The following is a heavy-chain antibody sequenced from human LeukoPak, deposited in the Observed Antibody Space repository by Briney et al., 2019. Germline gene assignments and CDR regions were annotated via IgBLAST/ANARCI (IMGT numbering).Heavy chain of an antibody. CDR2: IYAAGST. D-gene: IGHD3-10*01. V-gene: IGHV3-66*01. CDR3: ARGRLGVRAADL. CDR1: GFPFSSYS. J-gene: IGHJ5*02. Sequence: PGGSLVLSFPASGFPFSSYSMNWVRQPPGKGLECVSVIYAAGSTFYADSIKGRFSISRDNSKNTVYLQMNSLRAEDTAVYYCARGRLGVRAADLWGQGTLVTVSS.